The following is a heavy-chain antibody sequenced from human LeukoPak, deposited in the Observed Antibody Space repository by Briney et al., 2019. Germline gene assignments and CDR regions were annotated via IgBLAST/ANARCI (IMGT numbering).Heavy chain of an antibody. CDR1: GGSISTSSYY. D-gene: IGHD1-14*01. V-gene: IGHV4-39*01. CDR3: ARHNRGTFYKD. Sequence: SETLSLTCTVSGGSISTSSYYWAWIRQPPGKGLEWIASAYSRGSTYYNPSLKSRVAISVDTSRKNHFSLKMSSVTAADTAVYFCARHNRGTFYKDWGQGTLVIVSS. CDR2: AYSRGST. J-gene: IGHJ4*02.